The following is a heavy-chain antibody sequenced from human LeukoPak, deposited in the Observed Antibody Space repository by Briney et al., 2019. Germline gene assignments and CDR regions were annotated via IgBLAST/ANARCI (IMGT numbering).Heavy chain of an antibody. V-gene: IGHV1-3*01. Sequence: GASVKDSCKASGYTFTSYAMHCGRQAPGQRLEWMGWINAGNGNTKYSQKFQGRVTITRDTSASTAYMELSSLRSEDTAVYYCARNDVPIAAAGLLDYWGQGALVTVSS. CDR3: ARNDVPIAAAGLLDY. D-gene: IGHD6-13*01. J-gene: IGHJ4*02. CDR1: GYTFTSYA. CDR2: INAGNGNT.